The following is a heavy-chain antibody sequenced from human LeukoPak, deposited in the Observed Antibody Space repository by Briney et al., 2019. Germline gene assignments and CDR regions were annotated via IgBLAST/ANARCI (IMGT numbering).Heavy chain of an antibody. D-gene: IGHD6-19*01. CDR2: INSDGSST. J-gene: IGHJ6*02. Sequence: QAGGSLRLSCAASGFTFSSYWMHWVRQAPGKGLVWVSRINSDGSSTSYADSVKGRFTISRDNAKNTLYLQMNSLRAEDTAVYYCARAVAGDYYGMDVWGQGTTVTVSS. CDR3: ARAVAGDYYGMDV. V-gene: IGHV3-74*01. CDR1: GFTFSSYW.